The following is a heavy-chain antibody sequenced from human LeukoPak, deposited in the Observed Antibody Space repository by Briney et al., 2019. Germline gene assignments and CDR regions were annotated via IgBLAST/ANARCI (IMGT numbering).Heavy chain of an antibody. CDR1: GGSINFTTYY. V-gene: IGHV4-39*07. J-gene: IGHJ4*02. CDR2: VYYSGST. CDR3: ARGTLYRGWSYYLDF. Sequence: SETLSLTCTVSGGSINFTTYYWGWIRQPPGQGLEWIGSVYYSGSTSYNPLLKSRVTISVDMSKNHFSLRLRSVTAADTAMYYCARGTLYRGWSYYLDFWGQGSQVTVSS. D-gene: IGHD6-19*01.